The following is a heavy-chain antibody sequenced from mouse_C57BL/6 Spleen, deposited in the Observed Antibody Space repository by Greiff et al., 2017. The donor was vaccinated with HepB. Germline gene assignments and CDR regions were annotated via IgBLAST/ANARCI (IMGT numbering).Heavy chain of an antibody. J-gene: IGHJ2*01. Sequence: EVQLQQSGPELVKPGASVKISCKASGYTFTDYYMNWVKQSHGKSLEWIGDINPNNGGTSYNQKFKGKATLTVDKSSSTAYMELRSLTSEDSAVYYCARSHGSSGFDYWGQGTTLTVSS. V-gene: IGHV1-26*01. CDR1: GYTFTDYY. CDR2: INPNNGGT. D-gene: IGHD1-1*01. CDR3: ARSHGSSGFDY.